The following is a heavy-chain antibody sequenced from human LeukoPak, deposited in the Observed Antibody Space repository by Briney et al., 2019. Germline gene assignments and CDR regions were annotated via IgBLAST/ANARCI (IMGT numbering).Heavy chain of an antibody. Sequence: GGSLRLSCAASGFTLTNYWMHWVRQAPGKGLVWVSRIRSDGSSTSFADSVKGRFTISRDNAKNTLYLQMNSLRAEDTAVYFCVRGGWYFESWGQGIPVTVTS. CDR3: VRGGWYFES. CDR1: GFTLTNYW. CDR2: IRSDGSST. D-gene: IGHD6-19*01. V-gene: IGHV3-74*01. J-gene: IGHJ4*02.